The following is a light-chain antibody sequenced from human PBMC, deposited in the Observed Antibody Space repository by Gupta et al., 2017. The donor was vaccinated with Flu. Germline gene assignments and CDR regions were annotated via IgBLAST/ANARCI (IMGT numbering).Light chain of an antibody. CDR3: QAQDSITPYV. V-gene: IGLV3-9*01. J-gene: IGLJ1*01. CDR2: KDS. Sequence: SSDLTQPLSVSGALGQTATITCGGNSIGSKDVHWYQQNPGQAPVMVIYKDSSRPSGLPGRFSASNSGNTATLTISRAPAGDAAVYYSQAQDSITPYVFGTGTKVTVL. CDR1: SIGSKD.